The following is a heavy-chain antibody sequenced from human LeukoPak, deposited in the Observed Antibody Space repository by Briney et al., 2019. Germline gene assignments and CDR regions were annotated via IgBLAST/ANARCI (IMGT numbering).Heavy chain of an antibody. V-gene: IGHV4-34*01. CDR3: ARAGIAVAGTTAFDY. CDR2: INHSGST. J-gene: IGHJ4*02. D-gene: IGHD6-19*01. CDR1: GGSFSGHY. Sequence: PSETLSLTCAVYGGSFSGHYWSWIRQPPGKGLEWIGEINHSGSTNYNPSLKSRVTISVDTSKNQFSLKLSSVTAADTAVYYCARAGIAVAGTTAFDYWGQGTLVTVSS.